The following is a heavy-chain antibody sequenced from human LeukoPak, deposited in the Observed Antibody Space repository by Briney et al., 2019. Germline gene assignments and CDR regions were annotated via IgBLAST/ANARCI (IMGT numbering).Heavy chain of an antibody. CDR2: TSGGGVTS. J-gene: IGHJ4*02. D-gene: IGHD3-10*01. CDR3: VRGALYMYYFDY. V-gene: IGHV3-23*01. CDR1: GFTFSSYA. Sequence: PGGSLRLSCAASGFTFSSYAMSWVRQAPGQGLEWVSVTSGGGVTSYYADSVEGRFTISRDNAKNTVYLHLNSLRVEDTAVYYCVRGALYMYYFDYWGQGTLVTVSS.